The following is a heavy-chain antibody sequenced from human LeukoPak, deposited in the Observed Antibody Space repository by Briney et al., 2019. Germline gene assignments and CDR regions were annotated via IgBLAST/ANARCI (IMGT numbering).Heavy chain of an antibody. Sequence: ASVKVSCKASGYTFTSHYMHWVRQAPGQGLEWMGIINPSGGSTSYAQKFQGRVTMTRDTSTSTVYMELSSLRSEDTAVYYCARDNAPRDTAMVNWFDPWGQGTLVTVSS. V-gene: IGHV1-46*01. J-gene: IGHJ5*02. CDR2: INPSGGST. CDR3: ARDNAPRDTAMVNWFDP. CDR1: GYTFTSHY. D-gene: IGHD5-18*01.